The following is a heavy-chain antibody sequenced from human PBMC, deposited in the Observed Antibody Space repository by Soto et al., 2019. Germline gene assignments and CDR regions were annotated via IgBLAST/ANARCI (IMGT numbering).Heavy chain of an antibody. D-gene: IGHD2-2*01. CDR1: GGSITSSGYY. CDR2: TSNSGST. Sequence: QVQLQESGPGLVKPSQTLSLTCTVSGGSITSSGYYWSWIRQHPGEGLEWIGFTSNSGSTSYNPYLKSRVTISVDTASNQFSLNLKSVTAADTAVDYCARGGGSTKVDYWGQGTLVTVSP. CDR3: ARGGGSTKVDY. J-gene: IGHJ4*02. V-gene: IGHV4-31*03.